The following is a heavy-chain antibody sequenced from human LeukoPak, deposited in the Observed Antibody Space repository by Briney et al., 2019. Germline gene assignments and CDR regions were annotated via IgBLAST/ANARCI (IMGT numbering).Heavy chain of an antibody. CDR3: AKQLGYCSDGSCYFPY. D-gene: IGHD2-15*01. CDR1: GFTFSSYV. J-gene: IGHJ4*02. V-gene: IGHV3-23*01. Sequence: PGGSLRLSCAASGFTFSSYVMSWVRQAPGEGLEWVSTISGSGGYTYYADSVKGRFTISRDNSKSTLCLQMNSLRAEDTAVYYCAKQLGYCSDGSCYFPYWGQGTLVTVSS. CDR2: ISGSGGYT.